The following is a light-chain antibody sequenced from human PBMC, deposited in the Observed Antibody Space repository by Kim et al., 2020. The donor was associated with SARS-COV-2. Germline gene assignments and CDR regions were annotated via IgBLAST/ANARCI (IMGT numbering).Light chain of an antibody. V-gene: IGLV4-69*01. CDR3: QTYGTGGV. CDR1: SGQRRYA. Sequence: ATVTLSFTRGSGQRRYALAWHQQRPENGPRYLMKVTTDGSHNKGDGIPDRFSGSSSGAERYLTISSLQSEDEADYYCQTYGTGGVFGGGTQLTVL. CDR2: VTTDGSH. J-gene: IGLJ3*02.